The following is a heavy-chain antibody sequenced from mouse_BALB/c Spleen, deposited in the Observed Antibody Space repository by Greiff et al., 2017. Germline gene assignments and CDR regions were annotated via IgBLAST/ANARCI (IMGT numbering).Heavy chain of an antibody. CDR1: GFTFSSYG. J-gene: IGHJ2*01. V-gene: IGHV5-6*01. CDR3: ARQGITTVEGFDY. D-gene: IGHD1-1*01. CDR2: ISSGGSYT. Sequence: EVQLVESGGDLVKPGGSLKLSCAASGFTFSSYGMSWVRQTPDKRLEWVATISSGGSYTYYPDSVKGRFTISRDNAKNTLYLQMSSLKSEDTAMYYCARQGITTVEGFDYWGQGTTLTVSS.